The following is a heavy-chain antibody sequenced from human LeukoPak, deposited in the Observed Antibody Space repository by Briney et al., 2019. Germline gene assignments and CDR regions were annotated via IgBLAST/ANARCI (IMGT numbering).Heavy chain of an antibody. CDR2: ISAYNGNT. CDR3: AKAIVGATEVGY. Sequence: ASVKVSCKASGYTFTSYGISWVRQAPGQGLEWMGWISAYNGNTNYAQKLQGRVTMTTDTSTSTAYMELRSLRSDDTAVYYCAKAIVGATEVGYWGQGTLVTVSS. V-gene: IGHV1-18*01. D-gene: IGHD1-26*01. CDR1: GYTFTSYG. J-gene: IGHJ4*02.